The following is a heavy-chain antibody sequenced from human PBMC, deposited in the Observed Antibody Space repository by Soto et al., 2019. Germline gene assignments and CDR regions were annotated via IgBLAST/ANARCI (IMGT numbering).Heavy chain of an antibody. D-gene: IGHD3-3*01. J-gene: IGHJ4*02. CDR2: ISSSGSTI. CDR1: GFTFSDYY. CDR3: AARKYDFWSGLFDY. V-gene: IGHV3-11*01. Sequence: GGSLRLSCAASGFTFSDYYMSWIRQAPGKGLEWVSYISSSGSTIYYADSVKGRFTISRDNAKNSLYLQMNSLRAEDTAVYYCAARKYDFWSGLFDYWGQGTLVTVSS.